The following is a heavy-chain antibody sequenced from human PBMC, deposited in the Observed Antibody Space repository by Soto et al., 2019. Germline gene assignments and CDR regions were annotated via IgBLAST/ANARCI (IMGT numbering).Heavy chain of an antibody. CDR2: ISRSGDST. J-gene: IGHJ4*02. V-gene: IGHV1-46*01. Sequence: QVQLVQSGAEVKKPGASVKVSCKASAYTLINYYIHWVRQAPGQGLEWMGIISRSGDSTTYAQKFQGRVTVTRDTSTSTVYMVLSGLRSEDTAVYYCVTEPPNTNHKPGFDYWGQGTLVTVSS. CDR3: VTEPPNTNHKPGFDY. D-gene: IGHD2-2*01. CDR1: AYTLINYY.